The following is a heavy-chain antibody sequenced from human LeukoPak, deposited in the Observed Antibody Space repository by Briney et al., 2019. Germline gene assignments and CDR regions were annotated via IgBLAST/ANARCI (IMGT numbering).Heavy chain of an antibody. CDR2: INHSGST. J-gene: IGHJ4*02. Sequence: SETLSLTCAVYGVSFSGYYWSWIRQPPGKGLEWIGEINHSGSTNYNPSPKSRVTISVDTSKNQSSRQLSSVTAADTAVYYCARLYCGGDCYDYFDYWGQGTLVTVSS. CDR1: GVSFSGYY. D-gene: IGHD2-21*01. CDR3: ARLYCGGDCYDYFDY. V-gene: IGHV4-34*01.